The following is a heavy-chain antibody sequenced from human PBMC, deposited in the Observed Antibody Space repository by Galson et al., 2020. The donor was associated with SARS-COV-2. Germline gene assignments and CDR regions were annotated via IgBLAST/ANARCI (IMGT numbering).Heavy chain of an antibody. CDR3: ARRGVDTPMGFSGYFDY. D-gene: IGHD5-18*01. J-gene: IGHJ4*02. CDR2: IYYSGST. CDR1: GGSISSGGYY. Sequence: ETSETLSLTCTVSGGSISSGGYYWSWIRQHPGKGLEWIGYIYYSGSTYYNPSLKSRVTISVDTSKNQFSLKLSSVTAADTAVYYCARRGVDTPMGFSGYFDYWGQGTLVTVSS. V-gene: IGHV4-31*03.